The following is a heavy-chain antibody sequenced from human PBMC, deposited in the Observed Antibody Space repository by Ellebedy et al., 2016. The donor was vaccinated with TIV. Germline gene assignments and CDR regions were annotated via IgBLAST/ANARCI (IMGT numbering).Heavy chain of an antibody. D-gene: IGHD3-3*01. CDR3: ARDRGRYDFWSGYPEYLQH. Sequence: SVKVSCXASGGTFSSYAISWVRQAPGQGLEWMGGIIPIFGTANYAQKFQGRVTITADKSTSTAYMELSSLRSEDTAVYYCARDRGRYDFWSGYPEYLQHWGQGTLATVSS. CDR2: IIPIFGTA. CDR1: GGTFSSYA. J-gene: IGHJ1*01. V-gene: IGHV1-69*06.